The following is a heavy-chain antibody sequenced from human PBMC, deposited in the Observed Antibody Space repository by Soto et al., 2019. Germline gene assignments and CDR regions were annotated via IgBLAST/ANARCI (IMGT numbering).Heavy chain of an antibody. J-gene: IGHJ6*02. CDR1: GLTVSRNY. V-gene: IGHV3-53*01. Sequence: EVHLVESGGGVIQPGGSLRLSCVVSGLTVSRNYMTWVRQAPGKGLECVSVIYSGGSTYSADSVKGRFTISRDNSKNTVYLLMNSLRVEDTAVYYCARFSQGRTEGMDVWGQGTTVTVA. CDR3: ARFSQGRTEGMDV. D-gene: IGHD2-21*02. CDR2: IYSGGST.